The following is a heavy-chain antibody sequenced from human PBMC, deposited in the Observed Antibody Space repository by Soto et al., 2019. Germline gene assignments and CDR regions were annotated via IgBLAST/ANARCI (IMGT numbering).Heavy chain of an antibody. D-gene: IGHD3-10*01. V-gene: IGHV1-69*01. CDR2: ISPMFHKA. CDR1: GGTFGNYA. Sequence: QLQLVQSGTEVEKPGSSVTVSCKASGGTFGNYAINWLRQAPGQGLQWMGDISPMFHKANYEQTFQGRVSITADESTNTVYMELSSLRSEDTALYYCAREVEVHTSVFGAWGQGTLVTVSS. CDR3: AREVEVHTSVFGA. J-gene: IGHJ5*02.